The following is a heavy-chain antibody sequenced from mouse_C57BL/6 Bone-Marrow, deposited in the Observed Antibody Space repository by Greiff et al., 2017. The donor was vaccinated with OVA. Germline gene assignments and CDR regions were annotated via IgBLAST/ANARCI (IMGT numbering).Heavy chain of an antibody. CDR2: ISSGSSTI. D-gene: IGHD1-1*01. J-gene: IGHJ1*03. CDR1: GFTFSDYG. V-gene: IGHV5-17*01. CDR3: ARPRGSSYWYFDV. Sequence: EVKLQESGGGLVKPGGSLKLSCAASGFTFSDYGMHWVRQAPEKGLEWVAYISSGSSTIYYADTVKGRFTISRDNAKNTLFLQMTSLRSEDTAMYYCARPRGSSYWYFDVWGTGTTVTVSS.